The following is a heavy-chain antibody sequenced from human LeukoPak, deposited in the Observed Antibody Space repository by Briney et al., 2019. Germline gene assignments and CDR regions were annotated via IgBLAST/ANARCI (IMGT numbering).Heavy chain of an antibody. CDR3: ARARTAAVPYHYYYMDV. CDR1: GGSFSGYY. CDR2: INHSGST. D-gene: IGHD6-13*01. V-gene: IGHV4-34*01. J-gene: IGHJ6*03. Sequence: SETLSLTCAVYGGSFSGYYWSWIRQPPGKGLEWIGEINHSGSTNYNPSLKSRVTISVDTSKNQFSLRLSSVTAADTAVYYCARARTAAVPYHYYYMDVWGKGTTVTVSS.